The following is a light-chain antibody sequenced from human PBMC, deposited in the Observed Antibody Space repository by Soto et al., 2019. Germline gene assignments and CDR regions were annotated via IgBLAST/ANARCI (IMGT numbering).Light chain of an antibody. V-gene: IGKV3-11*01. CDR2: DAY. Sequence: EVVLTQSPVTLSLSPGERATLSCRASQSFRGLLAWYQQKPGQAPRLLIYDAYNRATGIPPRFSGSGSWTDFTLTTSSLEPEDFAVYYCQQRHMWPITFGQGTRLEIK. CDR3: QQRHMWPIT. CDR1: QSFRGL. J-gene: IGKJ5*01.